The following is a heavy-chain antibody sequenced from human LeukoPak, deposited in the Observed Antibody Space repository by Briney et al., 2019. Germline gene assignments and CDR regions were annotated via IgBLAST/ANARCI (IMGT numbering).Heavy chain of an antibody. Sequence: PGGSLRLSCAASGFTFSDYYMSWIRQAPGKGLGWVSYISSSGSTIYYADSVKGRFTISRDNAKNSLYLQMHSLRAEDTAVYYCARESYYYDSSGYYVYYFDYWGQGTLVTVSS. D-gene: IGHD3-22*01. CDR2: ISSSGSTI. CDR1: GFTFSDYY. CDR3: ARESYYYDSSGYYVYYFDY. V-gene: IGHV3-11*01. J-gene: IGHJ4*02.